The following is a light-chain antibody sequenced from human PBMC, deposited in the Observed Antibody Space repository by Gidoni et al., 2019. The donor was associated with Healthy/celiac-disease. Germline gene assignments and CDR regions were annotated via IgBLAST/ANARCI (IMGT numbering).Light chain of an antibody. Sequence: IVLTQSPGTLSLSPGERATLSCRASQSVSSSYLAWYQQKPGQAPRLLIYGASSRATGIPDRFSGSGSGTDFTLTISRLEPEDFAVYYCQQYGSSPNTFXQXTKLEIK. CDR3: QQYGSSPNT. V-gene: IGKV3-20*01. CDR2: GAS. J-gene: IGKJ2*01. CDR1: QSVSSSY.